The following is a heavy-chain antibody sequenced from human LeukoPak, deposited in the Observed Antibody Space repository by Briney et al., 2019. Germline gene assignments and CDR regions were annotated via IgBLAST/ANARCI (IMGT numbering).Heavy chain of an antibody. CDR3: ARGPVVVVPAAIPGSGFWFDP. Sequence: SETLSLTCAVYGASFSGYYWSWIRQPPGKGLEWIGEINHSGSTNYNPSLKSRVTISVDTSKNQFSLKLSSVTAADTAVYYCARGPVVVVPAAIPGSGFWFDPWGQGTLVTVSS. V-gene: IGHV4-34*01. J-gene: IGHJ5*02. CDR1: GASFSGYY. CDR2: INHSGST. D-gene: IGHD2-2*02.